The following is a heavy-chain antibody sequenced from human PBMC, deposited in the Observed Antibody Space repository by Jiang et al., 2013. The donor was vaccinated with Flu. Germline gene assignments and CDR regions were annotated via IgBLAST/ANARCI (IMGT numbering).Heavy chain of an antibody. D-gene: IGHD5-18*01. J-gene: IGHJ4*02. CDR1: GDSVTRYY. CDR3: ARERGYSYGRYFDY. V-gene: IGHV4-59*02. CDR2: VHDSGST. Sequence: GSGLVKPSETLSLICSVSGDSVTRYYWNWLRQPPGKGLEWIGYVHDSGSTDYNSSLKSRVTISVDTSKNQFSLKLSSVTAADTAVYYCARERGYSYGRYFDYWGQGTLVTVSS.